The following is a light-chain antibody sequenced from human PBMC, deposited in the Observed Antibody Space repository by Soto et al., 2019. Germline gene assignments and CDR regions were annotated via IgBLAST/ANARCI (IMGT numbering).Light chain of an antibody. J-gene: IGKJ2*01. Sequence: DIQLTQSPSFLSASVGDRVTITCRASQGISSYLAWYQQKPGKAPKLLIYAASTLQSGVPSRFSGSGSGTEFTLTISSLQPEDFATYYCQQLNSYPRMYTFGQGTKLEIE. CDR1: QGISSY. CDR2: AAS. CDR3: QQLNSYPRMYT. V-gene: IGKV1-9*01.